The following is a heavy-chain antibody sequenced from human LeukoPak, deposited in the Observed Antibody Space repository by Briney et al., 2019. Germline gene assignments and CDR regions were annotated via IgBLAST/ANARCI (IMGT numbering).Heavy chain of an antibody. CDR2: ISYDGSNK. V-gene: IGHV3-30*18. Sequence: GGSLRLSCAASGFTFSSYGMHWVRQAPGKGLEWVAVISYDGSNKYYADSVKGRFTISRDNSKNTLYLQMNSLRAEDTAVYYCAKEGGYDSSGSDYWGQGTLVTVSS. J-gene: IGHJ4*02. D-gene: IGHD3-22*01. CDR1: GFTFSSYG. CDR3: AKEGGYDSSGSDY.